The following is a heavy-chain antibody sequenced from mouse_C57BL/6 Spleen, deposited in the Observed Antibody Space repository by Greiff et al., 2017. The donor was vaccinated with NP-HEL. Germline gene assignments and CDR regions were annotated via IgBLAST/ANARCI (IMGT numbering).Heavy chain of an antibody. J-gene: IGHJ2*01. CDR2: IYPGDGDT. Sequence: VKLQQSGPELVKPGASVKISCKASGYAFSSSWMNWVKQRPGKGLEWIGRIYPGDGDTNYNGKFKGKATLTADKSSSTAYMQLSSLTSEDSAVYFCAREGVAPDYWGQGTTLTVSS. CDR3: AREGVAPDY. CDR1: GYAFSSSW. V-gene: IGHV1-82*01. D-gene: IGHD1-3*01.